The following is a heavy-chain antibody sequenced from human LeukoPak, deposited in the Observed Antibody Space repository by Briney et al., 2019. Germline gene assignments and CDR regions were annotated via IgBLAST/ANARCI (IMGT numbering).Heavy chain of an antibody. V-gene: IGHV4-30-4*01. CDR2: INHSGST. CDR1: GGSISSGASD. J-gene: IGHJ4*02. D-gene: IGHD6-13*01. CDR3: AREGLSGYSSSWYHY. Sequence: SETLSLTCTVSGGSISSGASDWGWIRQHPKRGLEWVGYINHSGSTYYNPSLGSRVTMSVDTSKNQFSLKLSSVTAADTAVYYCAREGLSGYSSSWYHYWGQGTLVTVSS.